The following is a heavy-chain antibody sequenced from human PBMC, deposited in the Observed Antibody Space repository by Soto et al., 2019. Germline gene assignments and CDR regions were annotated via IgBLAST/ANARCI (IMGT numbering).Heavy chain of an antibody. D-gene: IGHD3-9*01. V-gene: IGHV3-7*03. Sequence: GGSLRLSCAASGFTFSSYWMSWVRQAPGKGLEWVANIKQDGSEKYYVDSVKGRFTISRDNAKNSLYLQMNSLRAEDTAVYYCAREGYDILTGYRYYFDYWGQGTLVTVSS. CDR1: GFTFSSYW. CDR3: AREGYDILTGYRYYFDY. CDR2: IKQDGSEK. J-gene: IGHJ4*02.